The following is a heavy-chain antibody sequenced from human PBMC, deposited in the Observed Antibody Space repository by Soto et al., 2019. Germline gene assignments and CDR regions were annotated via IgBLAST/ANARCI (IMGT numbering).Heavy chain of an antibody. D-gene: IGHD2-2*01. J-gene: IGHJ6*03. CDR3: AIEFTQPYYYYYYMDF. V-gene: IGHV3-48*01. CDR1: GFTFSSYS. CDR2: ISSSSSTI. Sequence: GGSLRLSCAASGFTFSSYSMNWVRQAPGKGLEWVSYISSSSSTIYYADSVKGRFTISRDNAKNSLYLQMNSLRAEDTAVYYCAIEFTQPYYYYYYMDFCGKGTTVTGSS.